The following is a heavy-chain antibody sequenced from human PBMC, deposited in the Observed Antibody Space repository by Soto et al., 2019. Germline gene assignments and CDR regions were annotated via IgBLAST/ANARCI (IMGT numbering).Heavy chain of an antibody. D-gene: IGHD3-3*01. CDR2: IYNTGSA. CDR3: AGMSFTGFGELVGNFYFHGMDI. Sequence: QVQLQESGPGLVKPSETLSLTCNVSGGSISSYYWTWIRQPPGKGLECIGYIYNTGSANYNPSLKSRVSISRDTSKNQFSLNLRSVTAADTAVYYCAGMSFTGFGELVGNFYFHGMDIWGQGTTVTVSS. J-gene: IGHJ6*02. V-gene: IGHV4-59*03. CDR1: GGSISSYY.